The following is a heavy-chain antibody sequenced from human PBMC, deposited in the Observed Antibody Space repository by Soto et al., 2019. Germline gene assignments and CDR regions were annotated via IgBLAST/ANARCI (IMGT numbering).Heavy chain of an antibody. V-gene: IGHV1-69*13. CDR1: GYSFSIYA. CDR3: ARDGLDCYNCLPRYFDR. D-gene: IGHD2-21*01. Sequence: AVQVSCCASGYSFSIYASSWLRQAPGQGLEWMGGSIPIFGTANYSQKFHGRDTITSDESTSTTYMELSSLRSEDTAVYYGARDGLDCYNCLPRYFDRRGRGTPV. CDR2: SIPIFGTA. J-gene: IGHJ2*01.